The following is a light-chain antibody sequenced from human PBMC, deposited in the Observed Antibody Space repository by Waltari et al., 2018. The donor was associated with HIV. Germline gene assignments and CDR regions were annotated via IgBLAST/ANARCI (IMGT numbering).Light chain of an antibody. CDR3: QVWDSSSDHPRV. Sequence: SYVLTQPPSVSVAPGKTARTTCGGNNIGSKSVHWYQQKPGQAPVLGLYDDSDRPSWIPDRFSGSNSGNTATLTISRVEAGDEADYDCQVWDSSSDHPRVFGGGTKLTVL. CDR2: DDS. J-gene: IGLJ3*02. CDR1: NIGSKS. V-gene: IGLV3-21*03.